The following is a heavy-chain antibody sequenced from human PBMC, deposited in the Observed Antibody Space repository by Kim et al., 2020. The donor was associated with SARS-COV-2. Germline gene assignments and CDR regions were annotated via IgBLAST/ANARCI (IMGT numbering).Heavy chain of an antibody. Sequence: ASVKVSCKASGYTFTGYYMHWVRQAPGQGLEWMGWINPNSGGTNYAQKFQGWVTMTRDTSISTAYMELSRLRSDDTAVYYCATRGHKEYSSSWWDFDYWGQGTLVTVSS. D-gene: IGHD6-13*01. CDR2: INPNSGGT. V-gene: IGHV1-2*04. J-gene: IGHJ4*02. CDR3: ATRGHKEYSSSWWDFDY. CDR1: GYTFTGYY.